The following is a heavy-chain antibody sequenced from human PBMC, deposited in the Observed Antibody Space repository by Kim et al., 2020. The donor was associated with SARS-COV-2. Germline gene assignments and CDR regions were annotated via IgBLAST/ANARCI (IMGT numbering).Heavy chain of an antibody. Sequence: SETLSLICAVYGGSFSGYYWSWIRQPPGKGLEWIGEINHSGSTNYNPSLKSRVTISVDTSKNQFSLKLSSVTAADTAVYYCARGLRWGFYYDSSGYDYWG. J-gene: IGHJ4*01. CDR3: ARGLRWGFYYDSSGYDY. CDR1: GGSFSGYY. D-gene: IGHD3-22*01. V-gene: IGHV4-34*01. CDR2: INHSGST.